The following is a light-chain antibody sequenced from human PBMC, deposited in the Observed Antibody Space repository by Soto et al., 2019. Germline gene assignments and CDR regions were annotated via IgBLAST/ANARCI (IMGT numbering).Light chain of an antibody. CDR2: GVF. J-gene: IGKJ2*01. CDR1: QDISNT. Sequence: AIQLTQSPSSLSASVGDRVTITCRASQDISNTLAWYQRKPGKAPKVLIYGVFTLESGVPSRFSGSRSGTDFTRTISSLQPEDFASYYCQQHDSYPRTFGQGTKLELK. CDR3: QQHDSYPRT. V-gene: IGKV1-13*02.